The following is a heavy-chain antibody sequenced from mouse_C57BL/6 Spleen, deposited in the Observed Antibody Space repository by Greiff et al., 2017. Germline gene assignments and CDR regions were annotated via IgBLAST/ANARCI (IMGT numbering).Heavy chain of an antibody. V-gene: IGHV10-1*01. D-gene: IGHD2-4*01. J-gene: IGHJ3*01. CDR1: GFSFNTYA. CDR3: VSPFTYCDYDVFAY. Sequence: EVQLVESGGGLVQPKGSVKLSCAASGFSFNTYAMNWVRQAPGKGLEWVARIRSKSNNYATYYADSVKDRFTISRDDSESMLYLQMNNLKTDGTAMYYCVSPFTYCDYDVFAYWGQGTLVTVSA. CDR2: IRSKSNNYAT.